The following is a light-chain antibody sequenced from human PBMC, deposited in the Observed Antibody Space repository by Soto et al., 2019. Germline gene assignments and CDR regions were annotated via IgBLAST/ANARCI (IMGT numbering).Light chain of an antibody. V-gene: IGLV2-14*03. J-gene: IGLJ2*01. Sequence: QSVLTQPASVSGSPGQSITISCTGTSSDVGGYNYVSWYQHHPGKAPKLTIYDVSNRPSGVSNRFSGSKSGATASLTISGPKADDAGDYYGSSYTSGSTLVFGGGTMLTVL. CDR2: DVS. CDR1: SSDVGGYNY. CDR3: SSYTSGSTLV.